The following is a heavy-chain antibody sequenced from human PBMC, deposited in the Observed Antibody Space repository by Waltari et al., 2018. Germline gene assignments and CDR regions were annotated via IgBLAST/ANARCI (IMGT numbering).Heavy chain of an antibody. CDR3: AREDGGDAFDI. J-gene: IGHJ3*02. V-gene: IGHV3-7*01. Sequence: EVQLVESGGALVQPGGSLRLSCAASGFTFSNSWLSWVRQAPGKGLEWVANIKGNGGEEYYVDSVKGRFTISRDNAKNSLYLQMNSLRAEDTALYYCAREDGGDAFDIWGQGTMVTVSS. CDR2: IKGNGGEE. CDR1: GFTFSNSW.